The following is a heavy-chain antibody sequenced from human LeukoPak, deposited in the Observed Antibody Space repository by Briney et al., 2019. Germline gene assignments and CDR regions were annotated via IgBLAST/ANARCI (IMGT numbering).Heavy chain of an antibody. D-gene: IGHD4-17*01. CDR3: AKSISYGDSTFDY. CDR1: GFTFSSYA. CDR2: ISGSGGST. J-gene: IGHJ4*02. Sequence: GGSLRLSCAASGFTFSSYAMSWVRQAPGKGREWVSAISGSGGSTYYADSVKGRFTIYRDNSKNTLYLKMNSLRAEDTAVYYCAKSISYGDSTFDYWGQGPLVTVSS. V-gene: IGHV3-23*01.